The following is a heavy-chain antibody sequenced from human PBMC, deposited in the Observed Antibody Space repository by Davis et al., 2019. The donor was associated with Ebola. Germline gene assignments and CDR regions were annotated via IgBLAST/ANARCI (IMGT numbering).Heavy chain of an antibody. CDR1: GYTFTGYY. D-gene: IGHD2-15*01. CDR3: ARGYCSGGSCYLPFDFYFDY. CDR2: INPNSGGT. V-gene: IGHV1-2*04. J-gene: IGHJ4*02. Sequence: AASVKVSCKASGYTFTGYYMHWVRQAPGQGLEWMGWINPNSGGTNYAQKFQGWVTMTRDTSISTAYMELSRLRSDDTAVYYCARGYCSGGSCYLPFDFYFDYWGQGTLVTVSS.